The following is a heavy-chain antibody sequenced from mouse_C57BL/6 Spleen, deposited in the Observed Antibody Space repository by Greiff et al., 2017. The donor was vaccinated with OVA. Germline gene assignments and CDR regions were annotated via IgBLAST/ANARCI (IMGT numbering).Heavy chain of an antibody. CDR1: GFNIKDYY. D-gene: IGHD1-1*01. CDR3: ARSHYYGSSYPYFDY. Sequence: EVQLQQSGAELVKPGASVKLSCTASGFNIKDYYMHWVKQRTEQGLEWIGRIDPEDGETKYAPEFQGKATITADTSSNTAYLQLSSLTSEDTAVYYGARSHYYGSSYPYFDYWGQGTTLTVSS. V-gene: IGHV14-2*01. J-gene: IGHJ2*01. CDR2: IDPEDGET.